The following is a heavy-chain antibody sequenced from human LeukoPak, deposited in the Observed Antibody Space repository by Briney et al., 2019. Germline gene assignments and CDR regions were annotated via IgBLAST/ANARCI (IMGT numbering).Heavy chain of an antibody. V-gene: IGHV3-23*01. CDR2: ISGSATGGIT. D-gene: IGHD3-10*01. J-gene: IGHJ4*02. CDR1: GLTFSIFG. Sequence: GGSLRLSCAVSGLTFSIFGMSWVRQSPGKGLEWVSAISGSATGGITNYADSVKGRFTISRDNDKNTVYLQMNNLRVEDTAVYYCANHRSALEFWGQGTLVTVSS. CDR3: ANHRSALEF.